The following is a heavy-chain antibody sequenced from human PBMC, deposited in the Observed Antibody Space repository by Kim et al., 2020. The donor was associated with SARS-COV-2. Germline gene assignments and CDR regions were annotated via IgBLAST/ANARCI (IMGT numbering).Heavy chain of an antibody. V-gene: IGHV7-4-1*02. D-gene: IGHD3-16*01. CDR1: GYTFTSYA. Sequence: ASVKVSCKASGYTFTSYAMNWVRQAPGQGLEWMGWINTNTGNPTYAQGFTGRFVFSLDTSVSTAYLQISSLKAEDTAVYYCARGRLAGGKVELRYFDYWGQGTLVTVSS. J-gene: IGHJ4*02. CDR2: INTNTGNP. CDR3: ARGRLAGGKVELRYFDY.